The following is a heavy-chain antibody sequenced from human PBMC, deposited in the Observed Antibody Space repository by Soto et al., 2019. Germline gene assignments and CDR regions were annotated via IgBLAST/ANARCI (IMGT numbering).Heavy chain of an antibody. Sequence: SETLSLTCTVSGGSISSGDYYWSWIRQPPGKGLEWIGYIYYSGSTNYNPSLKSRVTISVDTSKNQFSLKLSSVTAADTAVYYCARGVVATLKAYYYYMDVWGKGTTVTVSS. V-gene: IGHV4-61*08. CDR1: GGSISSGDYY. CDR3: ARGVVATLKAYYYYMDV. J-gene: IGHJ6*03. D-gene: IGHD5-12*01. CDR2: IYYSGST.